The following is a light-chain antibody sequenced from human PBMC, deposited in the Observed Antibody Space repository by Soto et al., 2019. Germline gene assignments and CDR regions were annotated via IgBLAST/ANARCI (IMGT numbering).Light chain of an antibody. CDR2: DAS. J-gene: IGKJ1*01. CDR1: QSFSNN. CDR3: QQYNNWPPWT. V-gene: IGKV3-15*01. Sequence: ILMTQSPATLSVSPGEGATLSCRASQSFSNNLAWYQQKPGQAPRLLIYDASTRATGIPARFSGSGSGTEFTLTISGLQSEDFAVYYCQQYNNWPPWTFGQGTKVEIK.